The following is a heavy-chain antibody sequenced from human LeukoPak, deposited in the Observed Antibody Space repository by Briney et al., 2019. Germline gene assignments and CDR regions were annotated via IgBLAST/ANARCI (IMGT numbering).Heavy chain of an antibody. CDR1: GYTFTNYG. D-gene: IGHD3-22*01. V-gene: IGHV1-18*01. CDR3: AKDLSDYYDSSGYFPFDY. Sequence: ASVKVSCKASGYTFTNYGFSWVRQAPGQGLEWMGWISAYNGYTDYAQKFQFRVTMTTDTSTSTAYMELRSLRSDDTAVYYCAKDLSDYYDSSGYFPFDYWGQGTLVTVSS. J-gene: IGHJ4*02. CDR2: ISAYNGYT.